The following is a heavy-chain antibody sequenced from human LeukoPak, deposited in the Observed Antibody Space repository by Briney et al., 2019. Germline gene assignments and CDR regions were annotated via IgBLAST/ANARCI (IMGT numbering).Heavy chain of an antibody. CDR1: GFTFSSYG. J-gene: IGHJ3*02. CDR3: AKWEGGITMIVVVIGGAFDI. Sequence: GGSLRLSCAASGFTFSSYGMSWVRQAPGKGLEWVSAISGSGGSTYYADSVKGRFAISRDNFKNTLYLQMNGLRAEDTAVYYCAKWEGGITMIVVVIGGAFDIWGQGTMVTVSS. CDR2: ISGSGGST. D-gene: IGHD3-22*01. V-gene: IGHV3-23*01.